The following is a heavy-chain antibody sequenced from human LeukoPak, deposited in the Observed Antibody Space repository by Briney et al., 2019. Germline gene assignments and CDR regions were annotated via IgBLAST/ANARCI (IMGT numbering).Heavy chain of an antibody. CDR3: ARDVNHDRFRGFYFAH. CDR1: GYIYTNYG. Sequence: GASVRLSCKASGYIYTNYGISWVRQAPGQGLEWMGWISAYNGNTNYVQKFQGRVTMTTDTSTTTAYMELRSLRSDDTAVYYCARDVNHDRFRGFYFAHWSPVTLVTVSS. D-gene: IGHD3-10*01. CDR2: ISAYNGNT. J-gene: IGHJ4*02. V-gene: IGHV1-18*01.